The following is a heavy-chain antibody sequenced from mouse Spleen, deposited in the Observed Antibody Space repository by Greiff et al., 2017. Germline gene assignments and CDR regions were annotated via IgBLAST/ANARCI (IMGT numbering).Heavy chain of an antibody. CDR3: ARENRYDEGWFAY. J-gene: IGHJ3*01. Sequence: VQRVESGPELVKPGASVKISCKASGYAFSSSWMNWVKQRPGKGLEWIGRIYPGDGDTNYNGKFKGKATLTADKSSSTAYMQLSSLTSEDSAVYFCARENRYDEGWFAYWGQGTLVTVSA. CDR2: IYPGDGDT. V-gene: IGHV1-82*01. D-gene: IGHD2-14*01. CDR1: GYAFSSSW.